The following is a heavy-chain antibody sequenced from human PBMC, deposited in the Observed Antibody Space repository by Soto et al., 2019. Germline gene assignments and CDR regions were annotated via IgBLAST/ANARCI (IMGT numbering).Heavy chain of an antibody. Sequence: GGSLRLSCAASGFTFSSYAMSWVRQAPGKGLEWVSAISGSGGSTYYADSVKGRFTISRDNSKNTLYLQMNSLRAEDTAVYYCAKEGCSSTSCHSRYYYYMDVWGKGTTVTVSS. CDR3: AKEGCSSTSCHSRYYYYMDV. CDR1: GFTFSSYA. J-gene: IGHJ6*03. V-gene: IGHV3-23*01. CDR2: ISGSGGST. D-gene: IGHD2-2*02.